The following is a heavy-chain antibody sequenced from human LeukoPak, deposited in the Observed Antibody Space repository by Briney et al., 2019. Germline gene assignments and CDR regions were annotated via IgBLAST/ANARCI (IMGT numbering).Heavy chain of an antibody. CDR2: ISGSAHKI. Sequence: PGGFLRLSCVASGITFSNYAVSWVRQAPEKGLDWVSVISGSAHKIRYADSVKGRFTISRDNSENIVYLQMNNLRVEDTAVYYCAGRPTGYSSGYIHWGQGTLVTVSS. V-gene: IGHV3-23*01. CDR3: AGRPTGYSSGYIH. J-gene: IGHJ4*02. CDR1: GITFSNYA. D-gene: IGHD5-18*01.